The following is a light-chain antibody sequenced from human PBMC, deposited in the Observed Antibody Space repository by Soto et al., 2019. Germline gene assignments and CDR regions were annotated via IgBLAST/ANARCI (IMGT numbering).Light chain of an antibody. J-gene: IGLJ1*01. CDR1: SSDVSGYNY. Sequence: QSVLTQPPSASGSPGQSVTISCTGTSSDVSGYNYVSWYQQHPGKAPKLMIYEVSKRPSGVPDRFSGSKSGNTASLTVSGLQAEDEADYYCSSYAGSNNFVFGTG. CDR3: SSYAGSNNFV. CDR2: EVS. V-gene: IGLV2-8*01.